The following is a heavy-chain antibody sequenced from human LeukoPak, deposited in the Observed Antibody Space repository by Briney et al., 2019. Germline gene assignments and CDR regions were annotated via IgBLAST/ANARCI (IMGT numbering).Heavy chain of an antibody. J-gene: IGHJ4*02. V-gene: IGHV4-59*01. D-gene: IGHD1-26*01. Sequence: SETLSLTCTVSGGSISSYYWSWIRQPPGKGLEWIGYIYYSGSTNYNPSLKSRVTISVDTSKNQFSLKLSSVTAADTAVYYCARDRPGVGATWRPRTGFGYWGQGTLVTVSS. CDR1: GGSISSYY. CDR2: IYYSGST. CDR3: ARDRPGVGATWRPRTGFGY.